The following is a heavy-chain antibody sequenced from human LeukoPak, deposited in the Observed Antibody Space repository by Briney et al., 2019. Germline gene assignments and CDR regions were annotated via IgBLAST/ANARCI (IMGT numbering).Heavy chain of an antibody. V-gene: IGHV3-30-3*01. CDR2: ISYDGSNK. D-gene: IGHD6-19*01. Sequence: GGSLRLSCAASGFTFSSYAMHWVRQAPGKGLEWVAVISYDGSNKYYADSVKGRFTISRDNSKNTLYLQMNSLRAEDTAVYYCARDRVVAVAGTIWYFDLWGRGTLVTVSS. CDR3: ARDRVVAVAGTIWYFDL. CDR1: GFTFSSYA. J-gene: IGHJ2*01.